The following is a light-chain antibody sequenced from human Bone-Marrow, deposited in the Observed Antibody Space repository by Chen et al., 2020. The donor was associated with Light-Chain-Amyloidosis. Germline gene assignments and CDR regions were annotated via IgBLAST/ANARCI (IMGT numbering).Light chain of an antibody. Sequence: QSVLTQRPSASGTPGKRVTSSCSGSSSNIGSNYVYWYQQRPGTAPKLLIYRNNQRPSGVPDRFSGSKSGTSASLAISGLRSEDEADYYCAAWDDSLSVHYVFGAGTKVTVL. CDR3: AAWDDSLSVHYV. CDR1: SSNIGSNY. J-gene: IGLJ1*01. CDR2: RNN. V-gene: IGLV1-47*01.